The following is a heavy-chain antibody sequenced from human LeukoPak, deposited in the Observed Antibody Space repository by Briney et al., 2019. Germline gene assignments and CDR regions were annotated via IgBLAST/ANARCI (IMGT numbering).Heavy chain of an antibody. Sequence: ASVKVSCKASEYTFTSYDINWVRQATGQGLEWMGWMNPNSGNTGFAQKFQGRVTMTEDTSTDTAYMELSSLRSEDTAVYYCATGRWEPPVAFDIWGQGTMVTVSS. V-gene: IGHV1-8*01. CDR1: EYTFTSYD. D-gene: IGHD1-26*01. J-gene: IGHJ3*02. CDR2: MNPNSGNT. CDR3: ATGRWEPPVAFDI.